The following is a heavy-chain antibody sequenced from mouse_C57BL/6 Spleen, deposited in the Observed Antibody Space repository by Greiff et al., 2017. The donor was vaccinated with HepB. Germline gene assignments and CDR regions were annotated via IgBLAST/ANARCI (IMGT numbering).Heavy chain of an antibody. CDR1: GYSFTDYN. CDR2: INPNYGTT. Sequence: EVQLQQSGPELVQPGASVTISCKASGYSFTDYNMNWVKQCKGKSLEWIGVINPNYGTTSYNQKFKGKATLTVDQSSSTAYMQLNSLTSEDSAVYYCARQALPILDYYAMDYWGQGTSVTVSS. V-gene: IGHV1-39*01. CDR3: ARQALPILDYYAMDY. J-gene: IGHJ4*01.